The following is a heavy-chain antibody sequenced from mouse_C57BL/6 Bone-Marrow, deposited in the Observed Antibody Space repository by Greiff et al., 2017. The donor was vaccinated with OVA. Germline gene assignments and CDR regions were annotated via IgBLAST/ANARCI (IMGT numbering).Heavy chain of an antibody. CDR2: INPYNGGT. D-gene: IGHD2-3*01. V-gene: IGHV1-19*01. CDR1: GYTFTDYY. J-gene: IGHJ2*01. Sequence: EVQRVESGPVLVKPGASVKMSCKASGYTFTDYYMNWVKQSHGKSLEWIGVINPYNGGTSYNQKFKGKATLTVDKSSSTAYMELNSLTSEDSAVYYCARYDLDYWGQGTTLTVSS. CDR3: ARYDLDY.